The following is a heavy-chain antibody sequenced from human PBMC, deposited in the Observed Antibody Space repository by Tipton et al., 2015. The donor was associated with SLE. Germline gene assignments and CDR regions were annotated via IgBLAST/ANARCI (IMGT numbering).Heavy chain of an antibody. CDR1: GGSISSSSYY. D-gene: IGHD2-21*01. V-gene: IGHV4-39*07. CDR2: IYYSGST. CDR3: ARGGDPDYFDY. J-gene: IGHJ4*02. Sequence: TLSLTCTVSGGSISSSSYYWGWIRQPPGKGLEWIVSIYYSGSTYYNPSLKSRVSISVDTSKNQLSLNVNSVTAADTAVYYCARGGDPDYFDYWGQGTLVTVSS.